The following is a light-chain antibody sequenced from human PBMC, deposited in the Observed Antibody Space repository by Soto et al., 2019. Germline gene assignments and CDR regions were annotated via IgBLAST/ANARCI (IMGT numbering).Light chain of an antibody. CDR1: QSVSSSY. CDR2: GAS. Sequence: EIVLTQSPGTLSLSPGERATLSCRASQSVSSSYLAWYQQKPGQAPRLLIYGASSRATGIPDRFSGSGSGTNFTLTISRLEPDDFAVYYCQQYDNSPYTFGQGTTLEIK. CDR3: QQYDNSPYT. J-gene: IGKJ2*01. V-gene: IGKV3-20*01.